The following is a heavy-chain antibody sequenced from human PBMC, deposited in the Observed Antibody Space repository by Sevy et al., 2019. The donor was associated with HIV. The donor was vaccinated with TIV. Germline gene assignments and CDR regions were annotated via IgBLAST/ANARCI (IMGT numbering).Heavy chain of an antibody. CDR1: GYSFANYW. CDR2: IYPRDSDT. D-gene: IGHD3-10*01. Sequence: GESLKISCKGSGYSFANYWIGWVRQMPGKGLEWMGIIYPRDSDTRYSPSFQGQVTISAVKSITTAYLQWSGFKASDTAMYYCARQPGGGEAYFDYWGQGTLVTVSS. CDR3: ARQPGGGEAYFDY. V-gene: IGHV5-51*01. J-gene: IGHJ4*02.